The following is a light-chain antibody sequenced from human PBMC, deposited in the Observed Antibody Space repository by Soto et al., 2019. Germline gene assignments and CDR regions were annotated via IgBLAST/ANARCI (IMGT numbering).Light chain of an antibody. Sequence: DIQMTQSPSSLSASVGDRVTITCRASQVINNYSAWYQQKPGKVPKLLIYAASTLQSGVPLRFSGSGSGTDFTLTISSLQPEDVATYYCQKYNSAPWTFGQGTKVEIK. CDR2: AAS. J-gene: IGKJ1*01. V-gene: IGKV1-27*01. CDR3: QKYNSAPWT. CDR1: QVINNY.